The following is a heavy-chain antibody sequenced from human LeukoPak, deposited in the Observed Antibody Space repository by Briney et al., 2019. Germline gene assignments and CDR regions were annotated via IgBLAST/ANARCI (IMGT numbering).Heavy chain of an antibody. CDR3: AREAARHIAAAGT. V-gene: IGHV1-2*02. D-gene: IGHD6-13*01. Sequence: GASVKVSCKSSGYTFTVYYMHWVRQAPGQGLEWMGWINPNSSGTNYAQKFQGRVTMTRDTSISTAYMELSRLRSDDTAVYYCAREAARHIAAAGTWGQGTLVTVSS. J-gene: IGHJ5*02. CDR1: GYTFTVYY. CDR2: INPNSSGT.